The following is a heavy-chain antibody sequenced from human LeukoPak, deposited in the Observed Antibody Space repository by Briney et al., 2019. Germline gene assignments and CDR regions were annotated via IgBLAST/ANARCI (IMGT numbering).Heavy chain of an antibody. CDR1: GFTVSSNY. V-gene: IGHV3-53*01. Sequence: GGSLRLSCAASGFTVSSNYTSCVRQAPGKGLEWVSVIYSGGSTYYADSVKGRFTISRDNSKNTVYLQMNSLRAEDTAVYYCARDLNYDSAYWGQGTVVTVSS. CDR2: IYSGGST. J-gene: IGHJ4*02. D-gene: IGHD3-22*01. CDR3: ARDLNYDSAY.